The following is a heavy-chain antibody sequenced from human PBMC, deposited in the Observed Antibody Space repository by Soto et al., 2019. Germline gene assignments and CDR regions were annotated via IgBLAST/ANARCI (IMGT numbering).Heavy chain of an antibody. CDR2: IRGFSPYT. CDR1: GFTFRTYT. J-gene: IGHJ4*02. D-gene: IGHD6-13*01. V-gene: IGHV3-21*01. CDR3: VRDLGQQAYSFEY. Sequence: GGSLRLSCISSGFTFRTYTMNWVRQAPGKGLEWVSGIRGFSPYTFYAESVKGRFTISRDNRENTLYLQMNSLRSDDTAIYYCVRDLGQQAYSFEYWGQGTVVTVSS.